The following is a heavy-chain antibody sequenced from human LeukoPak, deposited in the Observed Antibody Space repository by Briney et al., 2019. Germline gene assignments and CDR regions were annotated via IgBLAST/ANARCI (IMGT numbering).Heavy chain of an antibody. V-gene: IGHV3-49*04. CDR2: IRSKAYGGTT. J-gene: IGHJ3*02. CDR3: TRGGPKDDFWSGYYVGSAFDI. CDR1: GFTFGDYA. D-gene: IGHD3-3*01. Sequence: GGSLRLSCTASGFTFGDYAMSWVRQAPGKGLEWVGFIRSKAYGGTTEYAASVKGRFTISRDDSKSIAYLQMNSLKTEDTAVYYCTRGGPKDDFWSGYYVGSAFDIWGQGTMVTVSS.